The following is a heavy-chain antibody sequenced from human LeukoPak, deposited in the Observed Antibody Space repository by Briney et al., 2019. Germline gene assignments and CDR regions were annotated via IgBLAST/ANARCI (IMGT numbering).Heavy chain of an antibody. Sequence: GGSLRLSCAASGFTFSSYDMHWVRQATGKGLEWVSAIGTAGDPYYPGSVKGRFTISGENAKNSLYLQMNSLRAGDTAVYYCARGAMVRGVNHFDYWGQGTLVTVSS. CDR1: GFTFSSYD. CDR2: IGTAGDP. J-gene: IGHJ4*02. CDR3: ARGAMVRGVNHFDY. D-gene: IGHD3-10*01. V-gene: IGHV3-13*05.